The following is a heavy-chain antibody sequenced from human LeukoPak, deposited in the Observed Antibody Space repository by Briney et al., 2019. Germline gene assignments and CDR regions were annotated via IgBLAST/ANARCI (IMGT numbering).Heavy chain of an antibody. J-gene: IGHJ3*02. CDR1: GGTFSSYA. Sequence: SVKVSCKASGGTFSSYAISWVRQAPGQGLEWMGGIIPIFGTANYAQKFQGRVTITADKSTSTAYMELSRLRSDDTAVYYCARGREGDAFDIWGQGTMVTVSS. V-gene: IGHV1-69*06. CDR3: ARGREGDAFDI. CDR2: IIPIFGTA.